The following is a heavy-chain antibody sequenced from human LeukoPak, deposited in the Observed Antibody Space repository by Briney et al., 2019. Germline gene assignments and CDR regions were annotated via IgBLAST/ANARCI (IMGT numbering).Heavy chain of an antibody. CDR3: AKNPLRAAPGFFDY. V-gene: IGHV3-48*03. CDR1: GFTFSSYE. D-gene: IGHD6-13*01. J-gene: IGHJ4*02. Sequence: GGSLRLSCAASGFTFSSYEMNWVRQAPGKGLEWVSYISSSGSTIYYADSVKGRFTISRDNSKNTLYLQMNSPRAEDTALYYCAKNPLRAAPGFFDYWGRGTLVTVSS. CDR2: ISSSGSTI.